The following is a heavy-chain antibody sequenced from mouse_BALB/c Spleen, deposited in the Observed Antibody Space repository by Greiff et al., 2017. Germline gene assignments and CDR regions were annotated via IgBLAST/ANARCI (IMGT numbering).Heavy chain of an antibody. J-gene: IGHJ3*01. D-gene: IGHD2-4*01. CDR3: ARGLRGFAY. CDR2: ISYSGST. CDR1: GYSITSDYA. Sequence: DVQLQESGPGLVKPSQSLSLTCTVTGYSITSDYAWNWNRQLPGNILEWMGNISYSGSTSYNPSLKSRISITRDTSKNQFFLQLNSVSTEDTATYYCARGLRGFAYWGQGTLVTVSA. V-gene: IGHV3-2*02.